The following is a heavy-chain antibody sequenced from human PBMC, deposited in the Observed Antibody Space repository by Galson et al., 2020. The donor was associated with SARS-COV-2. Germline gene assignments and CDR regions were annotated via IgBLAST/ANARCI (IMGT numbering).Heavy chain of an antibody. D-gene: IGHD6-19*01. J-gene: IGHJ5*01. CDR1: RGSINRGSYY. Sequence: SETLSLTCTVPRGSINRGSYYWSWIRQPAGRGLEWIGQIQTSGTTAYNPSLKSRVTISLDTSKNQFSLKLTSVTAADTAVYYCARDLDNSGWFGYLCQGTLVTVSS. V-gene: IGHV4-61*09. CDR2: IQTSGTT. CDR3: ARDLDNSGWFGY.